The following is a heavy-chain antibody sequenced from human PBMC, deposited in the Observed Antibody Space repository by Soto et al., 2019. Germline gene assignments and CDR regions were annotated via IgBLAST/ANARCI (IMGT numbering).Heavy chain of an antibody. V-gene: IGHV4-39*01. D-gene: IGHD3-10*01. CDR3: ARHKWRFGYYFDY. J-gene: IGHJ4*02. CDR2: IYYSGNT. CDR1: SDSISSSYY. Sequence: SETLSLTCTVSSDSISSSYYWGWIRQPPGKGLEWIGNIYYSGNTCYNPSLKSRITMSVDTSLNQFSLKLSSVTAADTAVYYCARHKWRFGYYFDYWGQEILVTVSS.